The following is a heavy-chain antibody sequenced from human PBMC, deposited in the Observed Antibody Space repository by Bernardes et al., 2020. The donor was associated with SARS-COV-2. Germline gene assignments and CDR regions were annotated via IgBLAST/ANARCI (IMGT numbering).Heavy chain of an antibody. Sequence: GSLSLSCAASGFTFSSYWMSWVRQAPGKGLEWVANIKGDGSQISSVDSVRGRFTISRDNARNLLYLQMSSLRAEDTAVYYCARDVGGTDWRFGFDVWGPGTTVHVSS. CDR1: GFTFSSYW. CDR3: ARDVGGTDWRFGFDV. V-gene: IGHV3-7*01. CDR2: IKGDGSQI. J-gene: IGHJ3*01. D-gene: IGHD3-9*01.